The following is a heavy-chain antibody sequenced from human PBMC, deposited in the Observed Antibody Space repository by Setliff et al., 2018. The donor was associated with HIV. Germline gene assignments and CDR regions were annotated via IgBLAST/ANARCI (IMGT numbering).Heavy chain of an antibody. V-gene: IGHV1-46*02. CDR1: GYTFNNFY. CDR2: VNPSGGST. Sequence: ASVKVSCKASGYTFNNFYLHWVRLAPGQGLEWMGMVNPSGGSTVYAQKFQGRVTMTSDTSTNTVYMDLSSLRSEDTAVYYCARWVPYWSTTSRYHWLFHYMDVWGKGTTVTVSS. J-gene: IGHJ6*03. D-gene: IGHD2-2*01. CDR3: ARWVPYWSTTSRYHWLFHYMDV.